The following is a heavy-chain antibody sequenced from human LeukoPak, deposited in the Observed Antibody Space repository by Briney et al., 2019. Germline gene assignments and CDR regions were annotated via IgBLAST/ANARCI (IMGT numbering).Heavy chain of an antibody. CDR1: GFTFSSYG. V-gene: IGHV3-30*02. CDR2: IRYDGSNK. D-gene: IGHD2-2*01. Sequence: PGGSLRLSCAASGFTFSSYGMHWVRQAPGKGLEWVAFIRYDGSNKYYADSVKGRFTISRDNSKNTLYLQMSSLRAEDTAVYYCASMAWVGKYCSSTSCYFARPFDYWGQGTLVTVSS. J-gene: IGHJ4*02. CDR3: ASMAWVGKYCSSTSCYFARPFDY.